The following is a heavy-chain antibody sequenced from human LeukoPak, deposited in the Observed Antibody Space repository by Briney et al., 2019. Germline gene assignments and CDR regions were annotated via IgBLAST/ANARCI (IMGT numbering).Heavy chain of an antibody. CDR3: ARGSPYFQDAFDI. CDR1: GGSFSGYY. CDR2: INHSGST. J-gene: IGHJ3*02. Sequence: SETLSLTCAVYGGSFSGYYWSWIRQPPGKGLEWTGEINHSGSTNYNPSLKSRVTISVDTSKNQFSLKLSSVTAADTAVYYCARGSPYFQDAFDIWGQGTMVTVSS. V-gene: IGHV4-34*01. D-gene: IGHD2/OR15-2a*01.